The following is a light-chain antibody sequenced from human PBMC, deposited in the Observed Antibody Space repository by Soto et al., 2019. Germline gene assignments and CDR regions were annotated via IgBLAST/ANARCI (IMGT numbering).Light chain of an antibody. CDR1: SSDVGGYNY. CDR2: EVS. CDR3: SSYAGSNNL. V-gene: IGLV2-8*01. Sequence: QSALTQPPSASGSPGQSVTISCTGTSSDVGGYNYVSWYQQHPGKAPKLMIYEVSKRPSGVPDRFSGSKPGNTASLTVSGLQAEDEADYYCSSYAGSNNLFGGGTKVTVL. J-gene: IGLJ3*02.